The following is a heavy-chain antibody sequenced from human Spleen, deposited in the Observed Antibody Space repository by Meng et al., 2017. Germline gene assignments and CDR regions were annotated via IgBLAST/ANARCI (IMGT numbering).Heavy chain of an antibody. D-gene: IGHD3-10*01. CDR2: IDTDGTTT. V-gene: IGHV3-74*01. CDR1: GFTVSSIE. CDR3: GRDLGGMFAS. Sequence: GESLKISCAASGFTVSSIEMTWVRQAPGKGLVWVSRIDTDGTTTNYADSVKGRFTISRDNAKNTLYLQMNSLRDEGTAVYYCGRDLGGMFASWAQGAVVTVSS. J-gene: IGHJ4*02.